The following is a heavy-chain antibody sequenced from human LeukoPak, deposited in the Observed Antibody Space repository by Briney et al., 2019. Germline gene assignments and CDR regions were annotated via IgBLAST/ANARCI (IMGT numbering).Heavy chain of an antibody. J-gene: IGHJ5*01. CDR2: INPNSGDS. Sequence: ASVKVSCKASGYTFTGYYMHWVRQAPGQGLEWMGWINPNSGDSGLAQKFQGRVTMAWNTSMSTAYMELSSLRSEDTAVYYCARDHSDSWLDSWGQGTLVTVSS. CDR1: GYTFTGYY. CDR3: ARDHSDSWLDS. D-gene: IGHD6-13*01. V-gene: IGHV1-8*02.